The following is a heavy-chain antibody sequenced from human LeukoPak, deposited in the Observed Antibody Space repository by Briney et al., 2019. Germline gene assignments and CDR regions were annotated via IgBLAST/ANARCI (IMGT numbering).Heavy chain of an antibody. CDR1: GFTFTTYA. CDR2: ISYDGSDT. CDR3: AKDVVVVPAASDAFDI. V-gene: IGHV3-30*04. D-gene: IGHD2-2*01. J-gene: IGHJ3*02. Sequence: EGSLRLSCAVSGFTFTTYAMHWVRQAPGKGLEWVAVISYDGSDTYFADSVKGRFTISRDKSKNTLYLQMNSLRAEDTAVYYCAKDVVVVPAASDAFDIWGQGTMVTVSS.